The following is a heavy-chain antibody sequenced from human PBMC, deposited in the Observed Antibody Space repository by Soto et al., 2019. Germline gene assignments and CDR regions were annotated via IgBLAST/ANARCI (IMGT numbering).Heavy chain of an antibody. D-gene: IGHD2-8*01. V-gene: IGHV4-39*01. Sequence: TLSLTCTVSGGSVSNSNYYWGWIRQSPGKGLEWIGSVYYRGRSYSKSSVKSRVTISVDTSKNQFSLNLNSVTASDTAVYYCVSQRTSVLTQAYFDYWGPGALVTVSS. CDR1: GGSVSNSNYY. J-gene: IGHJ4*02. CDR3: VSQRTSVLTQAYFDY. CDR2: VYYRGRS.